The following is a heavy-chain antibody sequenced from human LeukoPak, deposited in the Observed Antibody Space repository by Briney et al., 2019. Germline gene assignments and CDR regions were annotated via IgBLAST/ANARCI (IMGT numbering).Heavy chain of an antibody. CDR1: GGSISSSSYY. V-gene: IGHV4-39*01. Sequence: NASETLSLTCTVSGGSISSSSYYWGWIRQPPGKGLEWIGNIYYSGRTYYNPSLKSRVTISVDTSKNQFSLKLSSVTAADTAVYYCAPLGPQHEIDYWGQGTLVTVSS. CDR3: APLGPQHEIDY. D-gene: IGHD1-26*01. J-gene: IGHJ4*02. CDR2: IYYSGRT.